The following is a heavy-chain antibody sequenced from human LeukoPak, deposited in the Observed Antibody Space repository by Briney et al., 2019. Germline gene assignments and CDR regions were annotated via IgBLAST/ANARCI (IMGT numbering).Heavy chain of an antibody. D-gene: IGHD5-12*01. CDR1: GFTFSSYG. Sequence: GGSLRLSCAVSGFTFSSYGMHWVRQAPGKGLEWVAVISYDGSHKYYADSVKGRFTISRDNSKNTLYLQMNSLRAEDTAVYYCAKDRYSGYDRVTFDIWGQGTMVTVSS. J-gene: IGHJ3*02. V-gene: IGHV3-30*18. CDR3: AKDRYSGYDRVTFDI. CDR2: ISYDGSHK.